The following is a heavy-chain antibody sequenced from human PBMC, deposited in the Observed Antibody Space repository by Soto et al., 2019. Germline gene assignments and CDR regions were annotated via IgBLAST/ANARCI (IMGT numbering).Heavy chain of an antibody. CDR3: ARVWDSSGPNFDY. J-gene: IGHJ4*02. D-gene: IGHD3-22*01. Sequence: QVQLQESGPGLVKPSQTLSLTCTVSGGSISSGGYYWSWIRQHPGKGLEWIGYIYYSGSTYYNSSLKSRGTRSVDTSKNQFSLKLSSVTAADTAVYYCARVWDSSGPNFDYWGQGTLVTVSS. CDR2: IYYSGST. V-gene: IGHV4-31*03. CDR1: GGSISSGGYY.